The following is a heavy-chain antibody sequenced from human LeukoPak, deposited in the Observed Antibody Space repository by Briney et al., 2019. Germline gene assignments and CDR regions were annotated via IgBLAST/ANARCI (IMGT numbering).Heavy chain of an antibody. J-gene: IGHJ4*02. V-gene: IGHV3-48*04. D-gene: IGHD6-13*01. CDR3: ARTGYSSSWYMLGYYFDY. CDR1: GFTFSSYW. Sequence: GGSLRLSCAASGFTFSSYWMSWVRQAPGKGLEWVSYISSSGSTIYYADSVKGRFTISRDNAKNSLYLQMNSLRAEDTAVYYCARTGYSSSWYMLGYYFDYWGQGTLVTVSS. CDR2: ISSSGSTI.